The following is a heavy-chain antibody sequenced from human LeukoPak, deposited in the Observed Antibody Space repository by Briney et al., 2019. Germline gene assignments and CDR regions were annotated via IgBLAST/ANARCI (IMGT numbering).Heavy chain of an antibody. D-gene: IGHD6-19*01. V-gene: IGHV4-4*02. CDR3: ARSRGSSGYGMDV. CDR1: GGSISSSNW. Sequence: PSGTLSLTCAVSGGSISSSNWWNWVRQPPGKGLEWIGEIYHSGSTNYNPSLKSRVTISVDKSKNQFSLKLSSVTAADTAVYYCARSRGSSGYGMDVWGHGTTVTVSS. CDR2: IYHSGST. J-gene: IGHJ6*02.